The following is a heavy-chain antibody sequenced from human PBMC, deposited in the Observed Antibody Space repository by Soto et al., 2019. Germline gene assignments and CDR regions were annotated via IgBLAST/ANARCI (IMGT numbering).Heavy chain of an antibody. V-gene: IGHV4-34*01. J-gene: IGHJ5*02. CDR1: GGSFSGYY. CDR3: ARGHGSGWTLNNWFDP. D-gene: IGHD6-19*01. CDR2: INHSGST. Sequence: SSETLSLTCAVYGGSFSGYYWSWIRQPPGKGLEWIGEINHSGSTNYNPSLKSRVTISVDTSKNQFSLKLSSVTAADTAVYYCARGHGSGWTLNNWFDPWGQGTLVTVSS.